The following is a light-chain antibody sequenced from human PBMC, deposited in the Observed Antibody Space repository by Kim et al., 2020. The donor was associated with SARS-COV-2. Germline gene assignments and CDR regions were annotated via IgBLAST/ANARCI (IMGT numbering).Light chain of an antibody. CDR3: QKYNSAPWT. CDR2: AAS. J-gene: IGKJ1*01. V-gene: IGKV1-27*01. Sequence: AAVGDRVTITCRASKDIANALAWYQQKPGKVPNLLSYAASTLQSGVPSRFSGSGSGTQFTLTIGSLQTEDVATYYCQKYNSAPWTFGPGTKVESK. CDR1: KDIANA.